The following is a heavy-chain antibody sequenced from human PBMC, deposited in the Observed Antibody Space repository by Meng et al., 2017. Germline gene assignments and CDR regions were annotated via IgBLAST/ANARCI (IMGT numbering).Heavy chain of an antibody. J-gene: IGHJ5*02. V-gene: IGHV1-69*01. CDR2: IIPIFGTA. CDR3: ARDYGDYAWIAKRWFDP. D-gene: IGHD4-17*01. Sequence: QGQVVEYGRGVTKPGSWVKVTCKASGGTFSSYAISGVRQAPGQGLEWMGGIIPIFGTANYAQKFQGRVTITADESTSTAYMELSSLRSEDTAVYYCARDYGDYAWIAKRWFDPWGQGTLVTVSS. CDR1: GGTFSSYA.